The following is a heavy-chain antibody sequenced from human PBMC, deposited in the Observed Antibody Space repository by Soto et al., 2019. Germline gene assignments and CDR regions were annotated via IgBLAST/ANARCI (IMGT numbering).Heavy chain of an antibody. CDR1: GGSTSNIY. Sequence: LSLTCTVSGGSTSNIYWTWIRQSPGKGLEWIGYTHNSGTTSYSPSLGSRVTMSVDTSKNHVSLKMTSVTAADTAVYYCARGGWSLDYWGQGILVTVSS. D-gene: IGHD3-16*01. CDR2: THNSGTT. CDR3: ARGGWSLDY. J-gene: IGHJ4*02. V-gene: IGHV4-59*01.